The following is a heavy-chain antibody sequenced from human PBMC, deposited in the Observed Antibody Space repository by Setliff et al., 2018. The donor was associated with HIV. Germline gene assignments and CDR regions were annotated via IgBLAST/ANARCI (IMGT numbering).Heavy chain of an antibody. CDR2: INPNSGGT. D-gene: IGHD4-17*01. V-gene: IGHV1-2*02. Sequence: SGPTLVNPPASVKVSCKASGYTFTGYYMHWVRQAPGQGLEWMGWINPNSGGTNYAQKYQGRVTMTRDTSISTAYMELSRLRSDDTAVYYCAKDQGMWDYGGNSLLREYFQNWGQGTLVTVSS. CDR1: GYTFTGYY. J-gene: IGHJ1*01. CDR3: AKDQGMWDYGGNSLLREYFQN.